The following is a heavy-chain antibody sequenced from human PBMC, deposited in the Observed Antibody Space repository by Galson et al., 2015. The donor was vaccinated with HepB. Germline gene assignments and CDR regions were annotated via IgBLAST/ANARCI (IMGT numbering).Heavy chain of an antibody. CDR3: AKGDVWGSAARNDGMDV. J-gene: IGHJ6*02. D-gene: IGHD3-16*01. V-gene: IGHV3-23*01. Sequence: SLRLSCAASGFTFSNYAMTWVRQAPGKGLEWVSSISAGGDTTYYADSVKGRFTISRDNAKKMLSLRTNSLRAEDTAVYYCAKGDVWGSAARNDGMDVWGQGTTVTVSS. CDR2: ISAGGDTT. CDR1: GFTFSNYA.